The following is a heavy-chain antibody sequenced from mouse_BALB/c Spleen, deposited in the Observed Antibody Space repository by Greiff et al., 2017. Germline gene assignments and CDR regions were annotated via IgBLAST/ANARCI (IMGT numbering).Heavy chain of an antibody. J-gene: IGHJ4*01. V-gene: IGHV3-2*02. D-gene: IGHD2-14*01. CDR1: GYSITSDYA. CDR2: ISYSGST. CDR3: ARSEGYDGDYAMDY. Sequence: DVKLVESGPGLVKPSQSLSLTCTVTGYSITSDYAWNWIRQFPGNKLEWMGYISYSGSTSYNPSLKSRISITRDTSKNQFFLQLNSVTTEDTATYYCARSEGYDGDYAMDYWGQGTSVTVSS.